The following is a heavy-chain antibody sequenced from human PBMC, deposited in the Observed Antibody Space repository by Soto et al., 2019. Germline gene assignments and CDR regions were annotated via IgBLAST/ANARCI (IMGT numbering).Heavy chain of an antibody. J-gene: IGHJ3*02. V-gene: IGHV4-30-4*01. CDR1: GGSISSGDYY. Sequence: QVQLQESGPGLVKPSQTLSLTCTVSGGSISSGDYYWHWIRQPPGKGLECIGYIYYSGSTYYNPSLKSRVTISVDTSKNQFSLKLSSVTAADTAVYYCARHSSSWVGGRLFAAFDIWAKGQWSPSLQ. CDR2: IYYSGST. D-gene: IGHD6-13*01. CDR3: ARHSSSWVGGRLFAAFDI.